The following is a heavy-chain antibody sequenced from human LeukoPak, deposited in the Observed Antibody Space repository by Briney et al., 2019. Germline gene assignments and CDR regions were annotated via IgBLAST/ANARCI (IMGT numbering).Heavy chain of an antibody. D-gene: IGHD6-13*01. J-gene: IGHJ6*02. Sequence: GRSLRLSCAASGFTFDDYAMHWVRQAPGKGLEWVSGISWNSGSIGYADSVKGRFTISGDNAKNSLYLQMNSLRAEDTALYYCAKDRRSSWRNYYGMDVWGQGTTVTVSS. CDR3: AKDRRSSWRNYYGMDV. CDR2: ISWNSGSI. CDR1: GFTFDDYA. V-gene: IGHV3-9*01.